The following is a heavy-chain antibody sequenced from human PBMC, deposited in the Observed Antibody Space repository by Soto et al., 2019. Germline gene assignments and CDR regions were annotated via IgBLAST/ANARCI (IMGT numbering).Heavy chain of an antibody. CDR1: GGSISSYY. Sequence: SETLSLTCTVSGGSISSYYGSWIRQPPGKGLEWIGYIYYTGSTNYNPSLKSRVTISVDTSKNQFSLKLSSVTAADTAVYYCARAPTLSMKFDPWGQGTLVTVSS. CDR3: ARAPTLSMKFDP. CDR2: IYYTGST. D-gene: IGHD4-17*01. V-gene: IGHV4-59*01. J-gene: IGHJ5*02.